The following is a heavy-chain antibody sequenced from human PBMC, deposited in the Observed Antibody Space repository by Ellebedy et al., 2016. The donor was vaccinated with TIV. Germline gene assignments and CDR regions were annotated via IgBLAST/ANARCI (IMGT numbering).Heavy chain of an antibody. CDR1: GYTFMSYG. Sequence: ASVKVSCKASGYTFMSYGISWVRQAPGQRLEWMGWINAGNGHTKYSQKFQGRVTITRDTSASTAYMELSSLRSEDTAVYYCAREEWSRSEHYYYYGMDVWGQGTTVTVSS. CDR3: AREEWSRSEHYYYYGMDV. D-gene: IGHD3-3*01. J-gene: IGHJ6*02. V-gene: IGHV1-3*01. CDR2: INAGNGHT.